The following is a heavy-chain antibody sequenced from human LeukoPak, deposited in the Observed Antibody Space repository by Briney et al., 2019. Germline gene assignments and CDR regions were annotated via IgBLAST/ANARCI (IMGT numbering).Heavy chain of an antibody. CDR3: ARDDGSVNPRKYSSSWYGLNAFDI. Sequence: PGRSLRLSCAASGFTFSSYGMHWVRQAPGKGLEWVAVISYDGSNKYYADSVKGRFAISRDNSKNTLYLQMNSLRAEDTAVYYCARDDGSVNPRKYSSSWYGLNAFDIWGQGTMVTVSS. D-gene: IGHD6-13*01. CDR2: ISYDGSNK. V-gene: IGHV3-30*03. CDR1: GFTFSSYG. J-gene: IGHJ3*02.